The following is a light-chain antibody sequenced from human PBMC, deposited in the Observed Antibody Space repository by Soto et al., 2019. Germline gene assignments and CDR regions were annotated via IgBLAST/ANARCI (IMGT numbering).Light chain of an antibody. V-gene: IGKV1-17*01. CDR1: QGIRND. J-gene: IGKJ4*01. CDR3: QQYYSYPRVP. Sequence: DFQISLYPSSLSASVGDMFTISLRSSQGIRNDLGWYQQKPGKAPKRLIYAASTLQSGVPSRFSGSGSGTDFTLTISCLQSEDFATYYCQQYYSYPRVPFGGGTKVDIK. CDR2: AAS.